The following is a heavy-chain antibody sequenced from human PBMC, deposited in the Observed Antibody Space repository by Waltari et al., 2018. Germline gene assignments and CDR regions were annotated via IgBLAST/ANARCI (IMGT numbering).Heavy chain of an antibody. CDR1: GFTFSSYA. V-gene: IGHV3-30*07. D-gene: IGHD1-20*01. J-gene: IGHJ4*02. CDR3: ARVNWNYVDY. Sequence: QVQLVESGGGVVQPGRSLRLSCAASGFTFSSYAMHWVRQAPGKGLEWVAVISYDGSNKYYADSVKGRFTISRDNAKNSLYLQMNSLRAEDTAVYYCARVNWNYVDYWGQGTLVTVSS. CDR2: ISYDGSNK.